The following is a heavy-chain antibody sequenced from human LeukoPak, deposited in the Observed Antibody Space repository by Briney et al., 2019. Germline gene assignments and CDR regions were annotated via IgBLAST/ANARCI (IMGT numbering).Heavy chain of an antibody. CDR2: TYYKSAWYN. CDR1: GDSVSRDSIA. D-gene: IGHD6-19*01. Sequence: SQTLSLTCAISGDSVSRDSIAWNWIRQSPSRGLEWLGRTYYKSAWYNDYAVSVKGRITINPDTSKNQFSLQLNSVTPEDTAVYYCARDREAVAGRYFDYWGQGTLVTVSS. J-gene: IGHJ4*02. CDR3: ARDREAVAGRYFDY. V-gene: IGHV6-1*01.